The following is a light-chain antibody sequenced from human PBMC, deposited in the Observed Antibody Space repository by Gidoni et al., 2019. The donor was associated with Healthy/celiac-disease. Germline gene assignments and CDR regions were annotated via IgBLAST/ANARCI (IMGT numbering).Light chain of an antibody. V-gene: IGLV2-23*02. CDR1: SSDVGSYNL. Sequence: QSALPQPASVSGSPGQSITISCTGTSSDVGSYNLFSWYQQPPGKAPKLMIYEVSKRPSGVSNRFSGSKSGNTASLTISGLQAEDEADYYCCSYAGSAYVFGTGTKVTVL. CDR3: CSYAGSAYV. J-gene: IGLJ1*01. CDR2: EVS.